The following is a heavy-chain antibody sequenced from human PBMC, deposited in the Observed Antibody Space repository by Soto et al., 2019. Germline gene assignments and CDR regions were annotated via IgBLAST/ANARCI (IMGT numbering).Heavy chain of an antibody. V-gene: IGHV3-33*01. D-gene: IGHD2-21*01. J-gene: IGHJ6*02. CDR3: ARSPINYYFGMYV. CDR2: IWYDGSNK. CDR1: GFTFSSYG. Sequence: QVQLVESGGGVVQPGRSLRLSCAASGFTFSSYGMHWVRQAPGKGLEWVAVIWYDGSNKYYADSVKGRFTISRDNSKNTLYRQMNSLRAVDTAVYYCARSPINYYFGMYVWGQGTTVTVSS.